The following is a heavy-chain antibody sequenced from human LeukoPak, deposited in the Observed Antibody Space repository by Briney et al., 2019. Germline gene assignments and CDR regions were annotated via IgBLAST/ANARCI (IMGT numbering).Heavy chain of an antibody. CDR3: ARGYYDSSDYEYFQH. D-gene: IGHD3-22*01. CDR2: INPNSGGT. Sequence: ASVKVSCEASGDIFTGYYLQWVRQAPGEGLEWMGWINPNSGGTNYAQTFQGRVTMTRDTSISTAYMELSRLRSDDTAVYFCARGYYDSSDYEYFQHWGQGTLVTVSS. V-gene: IGHV1-2*02. CDR1: GDIFTGYY. J-gene: IGHJ1*01.